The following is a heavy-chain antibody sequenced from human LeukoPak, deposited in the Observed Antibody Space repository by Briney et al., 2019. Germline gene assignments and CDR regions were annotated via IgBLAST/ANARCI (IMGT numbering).Heavy chain of an antibody. CDR2: ISSSGSTI. CDR1: GSTFSDYY. J-gene: IGHJ4*02. D-gene: IGHD3-22*01. V-gene: IGHV3-11*01. CDR3: ARTNYYDSSGFLGY. Sequence: GGSLRLSCAASGSTFSDYYMSWIRQAPGKGLEWVSYISSSGSTIYYADSVKGRFTISRDNAKNSLYLQMNSLRAEDTAVYYCARTNYYDSSGFLGYWGQGTLVTVSS.